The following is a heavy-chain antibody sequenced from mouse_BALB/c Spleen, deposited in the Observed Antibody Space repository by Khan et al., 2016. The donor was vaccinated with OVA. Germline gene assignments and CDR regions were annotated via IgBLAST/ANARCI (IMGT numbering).Heavy chain of an antibody. Sequence: QLEESGPGLVKPSQSLSLTCTVTGYSITSDYAWNWIRQFPGNKLEWMGSISSTGSTSYTPSLKSRFSITRDTSKNQIFLHLNSVTTEDTATYYCARSLYYSDSYAMDYWGQGASVTVSS. CDR3: ARSLYYSDSYAMDY. V-gene: IGHV3-2*02. CDR2: ISSTGST. D-gene: IGHD2-12*01. CDR1: GYSITSDYA. J-gene: IGHJ4*01.